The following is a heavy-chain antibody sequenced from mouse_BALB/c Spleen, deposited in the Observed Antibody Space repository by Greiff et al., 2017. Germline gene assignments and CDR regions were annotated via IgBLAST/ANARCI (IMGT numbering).Heavy chain of an antibody. CDR3: ARSSRDGYYVLAY. CDR1: GYAFSSYW. D-gene: IGHD2-3*01. Sequence: QVQLQQSGAELVRPGSSVKISCKASGYAFSSYWMNWVKQRPGQGLEWIGQIYPGDGDTNYNGKFKGKATLTADKSSSTAYMQLSSLTSEDSAVYFCARSSRDGYYVLAYWGQGTLVTVSA. V-gene: IGHV1-80*01. J-gene: IGHJ3*01. CDR2: IYPGDGDT.